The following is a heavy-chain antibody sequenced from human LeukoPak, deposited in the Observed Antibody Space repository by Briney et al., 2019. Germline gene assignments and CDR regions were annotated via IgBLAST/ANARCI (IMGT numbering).Heavy chain of an antibody. CDR3: ARLRRGY. CDR2: MKSDGTT. V-gene: IGHV3-53*01. CDR1: GLTVTSNH. J-gene: IGHJ4*02. Sequence: GGSLRLSCAASGLTVTSNHTSWVRQAPGKGLEWVSLMKSDGTTEYADSVKGRFTISRDNSKNTLFLQMNSLRVEDTAVYYCARLRRGYWGRGTPVSVSS.